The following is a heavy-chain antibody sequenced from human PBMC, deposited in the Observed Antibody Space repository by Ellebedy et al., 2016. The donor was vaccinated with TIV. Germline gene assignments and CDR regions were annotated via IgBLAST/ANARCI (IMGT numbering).Heavy chain of an antibody. V-gene: IGHV4-59*08. CDR1: GASITSYH. Sequence: SETLSLTCTVSGASITSYHWSWIRQPPGKGPEWIAYIHYSGFTDYNPSLKSRVTISIDTSNNQVSLKLSSVTAADTAVYYCARHEQIGLIYSFWFDPWGQGTLVTVSS. CDR3: ARHEQIGLIYSFWFDP. D-gene: IGHD3-16*01. CDR2: IHYSGFT. J-gene: IGHJ5*02.